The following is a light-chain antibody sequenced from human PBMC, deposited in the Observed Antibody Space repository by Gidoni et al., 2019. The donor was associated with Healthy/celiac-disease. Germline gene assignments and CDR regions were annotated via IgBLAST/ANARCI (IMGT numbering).Light chain of an antibody. Sequence: EVVLTQSPATLSLSPGARATLSCRASQSVSSYLAWYQQKPGQAPRLLIYDASNRATGIPARFSGSGSGTDFTLTISSLEPEDFAVYYCQQRSNWPPFTFGPXTKVDIK. CDR2: DAS. CDR1: QSVSSY. CDR3: QQRSNWPPFT. V-gene: IGKV3-11*01. J-gene: IGKJ3*01.